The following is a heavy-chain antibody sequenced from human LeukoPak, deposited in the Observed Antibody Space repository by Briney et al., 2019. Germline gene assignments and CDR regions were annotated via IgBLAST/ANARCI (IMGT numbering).Heavy chain of an antibody. CDR3: ARDPAYYYDSSGYNF. CDR2: ISSSSSTI. CDR1: GFTFSSYA. J-gene: IGHJ4*02. D-gene: IGHD3-22*01. Sequence: GGSLRLSCAASGFTFSSYAMSWVRQAPGKGLEWVSSISSSSSTIYYADSVKGRFTISRDNAKNSLYLQMNSLRDEDTAVYYCARDPAYYYDSSGYNFWGQGTLVTASS. V-gene: IGHV3-48*02.